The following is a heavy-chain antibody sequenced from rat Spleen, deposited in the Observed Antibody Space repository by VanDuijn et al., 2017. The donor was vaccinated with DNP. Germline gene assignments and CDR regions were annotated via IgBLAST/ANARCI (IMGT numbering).Heavy chain of an antibody. CDR3: ARPDY. CDR2: ISYDGSSI. J-gene: IGHJ2*01. V-gene: IGHV5-7*01. Sequence: EVQLVESGGGLVQPGRSLKLSCAASGFTFSNYGMAWVRQAPKKGLEWVASISYDGSSIYYRDSVKGRFTVSRDNVRSTLYLQMDSLRSEDTATYYCARPDYWGQGVMVTVSS. CDR1: GFTFSNYG.